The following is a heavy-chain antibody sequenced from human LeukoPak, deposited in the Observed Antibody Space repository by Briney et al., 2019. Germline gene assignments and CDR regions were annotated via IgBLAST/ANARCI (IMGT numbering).Heavy chain of an antibody. Sequence: PSETLSLTCTVSGYSISSGYYWGWIRQPPGKGLEWIGSIYHSGSTYYNPSLKSRVTISVDTSKNQFSLKLSSVTAADTAVYYCARVRTGDSSGYYSIQDWGQGTLVTVSS. D-gene: IGHD3-22*01. CDR2: IYHSGST. CDR1: GYSISSGYY. J-gene: IGHJ4*02. V-gene: IGHV4-38-2*02. CDR3: ARVRTGDSSGYYSIQD.